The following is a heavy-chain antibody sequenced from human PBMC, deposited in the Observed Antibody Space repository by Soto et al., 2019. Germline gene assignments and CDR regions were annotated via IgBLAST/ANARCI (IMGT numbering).Heavy chain of an antibody. CDR1: GGSVSSGSYY. Sequence: QVQLQESGPGLVKPSETLSLTCTVSGGSVSSGSYYWSWIRQPPGKGLEWIGYIYYNGSTNYNLCHKSRVTISVVTAKIQLSLKLSSVPAADTAVYYCARGIEGWYQGSYYYGMDVWGQGTTVTVSS. CDR2: IYYNGST. J-gene: IGHJ6*02. CDR3: ARGIEGWYQGSYYYGMDV. V-gene: IGHV4-61*01. D-gene: IGHD6-19*01.